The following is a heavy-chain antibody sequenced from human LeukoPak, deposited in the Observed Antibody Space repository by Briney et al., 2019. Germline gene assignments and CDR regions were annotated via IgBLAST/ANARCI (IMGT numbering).Heavy chain of an antibody. CDR1: GFTFSDYY. V-gene: IGHV3-7*01. Sequence: GGSLRLSCAASGFTFSDYYMSWVRQAPGKGLEWVANIKQDGSEKYYVDSVKGRFTISRDNAKNSLYLQMNSLRAEDTAVYYCARDRGMATSKYYYYGMDVWGQGTTVTVSS. J-gene: IGHJ6*02. CDR2: IKQDGSEK. D-gene: IGHD5-24*01. CDR3: ARDRGMATSKYYYYGMDV.